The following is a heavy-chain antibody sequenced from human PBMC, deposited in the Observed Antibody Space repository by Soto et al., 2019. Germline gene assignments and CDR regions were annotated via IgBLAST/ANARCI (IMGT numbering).Heavy chain of an antibody. Sequence: QVQLQESGPGLVKPSETLSLTCTVSGGSISSYYWSWIRQPAGKGLEWIGRIYTSGSTNYNPSLKSRVTMSVDTSKNQFSLKLSSVTAADTAVYYCARRLWFGESSWFDPWGQGTLVTVSS. V-gene: IGHV4-4*07. CDR1: GGSISSYY. J-gene: IGHJ5*02. CDR3: ARRLWFGESSWFDP. D-gene: IGHD3-10*01. CDR2: IYTSGST.